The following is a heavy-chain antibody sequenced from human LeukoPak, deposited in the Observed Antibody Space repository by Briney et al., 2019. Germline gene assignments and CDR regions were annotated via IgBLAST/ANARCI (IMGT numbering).Heavy chain of an antibody. V-gene: IGHV3-48*03. CDR2: ISGSGVTM. Sequence: GGSLRLSCAASGFTFSSYEMNWVRQAPGRGLEWVSYISGSGVTMYYADSVKGRFTISGDDAKNSLYLQMNSLRAEDTAVYYCAREDIRLDYFDYWGQGTLVTVSS. CDR1: GFTFSSYE. J-gene: IGHJ4*02. CDR3: AREDIRLDYFDY. D-gene: IGHD6-19*01.